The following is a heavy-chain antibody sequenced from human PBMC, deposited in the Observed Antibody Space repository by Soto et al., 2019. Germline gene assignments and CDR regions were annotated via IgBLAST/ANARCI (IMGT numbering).Heavy chain of an antibody. V-gene: IGHV3-74*01. CDR3: APFGVVKPGYYYYGMDV. D-gene: IGHD3-3*01. CDR2: INSDGSST. Sequence: GGSLRLSCAASGFTFSSYWMHWVRQAPGKGLVWVSRINSDGSSTSYADSVKGRFTISRDNAKNTLYLQMNSLRAEDKAVYYCAPFGVVKPGYYYYGMDVWGQGTTVTVSS. CDR1: GFTFSSYW. J-gene: IGHJ6*02.